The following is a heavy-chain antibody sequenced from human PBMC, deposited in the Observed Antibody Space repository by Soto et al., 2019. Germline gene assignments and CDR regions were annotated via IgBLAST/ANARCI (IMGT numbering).Heavy chain of an antibody. Sequence: EVQLVQPGAEVKKPGESLKISCQGSGYTFISYWIAWVRQKPGKVLEWMGIIYPGDSDIRYNPSFQGQVTISADKAINTAYLQWSSLKAPDTAMYYCARVIAEAGTGFDFWGQGTLVSVSS. CDR2: IYPGDSDI. D-gene: IGHD6-19*01. J-gene: IGHJ4*02. CDR1: GYTFISYW. CDR3: ARVIAEAGTGFDF. V-gene: IGHV5-51*01.